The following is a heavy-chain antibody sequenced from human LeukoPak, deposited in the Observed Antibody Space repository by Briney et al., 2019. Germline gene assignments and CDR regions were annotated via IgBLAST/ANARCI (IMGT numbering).Heavy chain of an antibody. Sequence: SETLSLTCAVSTYSINSGYYWGWIRQPPGKGLEWIGRIYHSGSTYYNPSLKSRVTISVDTSKNQFSLKLSSVTAADTAIYYCATIHGYSYGYFHYWGQGTLVTISS. CDR1: TYSINSGYY. V-gene: IGHV4-38-2*01. D-gene: IGHD5-18*01. J-gene: IGHJ4*02. CDR2: IYHSGST. CDR3: ATIHGYSYGYFHY.